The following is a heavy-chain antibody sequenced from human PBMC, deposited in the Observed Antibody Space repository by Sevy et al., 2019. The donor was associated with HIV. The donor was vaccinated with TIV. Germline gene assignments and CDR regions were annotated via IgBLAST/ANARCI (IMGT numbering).Heavy chain of an antibody. Sequence: GGSLRLSCAASGFTFSSYWMSWVRQAPGKGLEWVANIKQDGSEKYYVDSVKGRFTISRDNAKNSLYLQMNSLRAEDTAVYYCARERRGYCSGGSCYSFAFDIWGQGTMVTVSS. CDR2: IKQDGSEK. CDR3: ARERRGYCSGGSCYSFAFDI. J-gene: IGHJ3*02. CDR1: GFTFSSYW. D-gene: IGHD2-15*01. V-gene: IGHV3-7*03.